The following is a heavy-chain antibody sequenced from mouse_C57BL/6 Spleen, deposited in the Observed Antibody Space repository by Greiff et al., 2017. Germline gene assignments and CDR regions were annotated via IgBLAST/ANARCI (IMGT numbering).Heavy chain of an antibody. CDR3: ARRNSYDYVPFGD. CDR1: GYTFTSYW. J-gene: IGHJ2*01. Sequence: QVQLQQPGAELVKPGASVKMSCTASGYTFTSYWITWVKQRPGQGLEWIGDIYPGSGSTNYNEKFKSKATLTVDTSSITAYMQLISLTSEASAVYYVARRNSYDYVPFGDWGQSTTLTVSS. V-gene: IGHV1-55*01. CDR2: IYPGSGST. D-gene: IGHD2-4*01.